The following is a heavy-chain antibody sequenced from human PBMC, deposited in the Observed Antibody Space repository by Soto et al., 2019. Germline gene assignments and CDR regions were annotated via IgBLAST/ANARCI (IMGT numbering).Heavy chain of an antibody. J-gene: IGHJ3*02. V-gene: IGHV1-46*01. CDR1: GYTFTSYY. Sequence: ASVKVSCKASGYTFTSYYMHWVRQAPGQGLEWMGIINPSGGSTSYAQKFQGRVTMTRDTSTSTVYMELSSLRSEDTAVYYCAREPPTLSVDTAMVHDAFDIWGQGTMVTVSS. CDR2: INPSGGST. CDR3: AREPPTLSVDTAMVHDAFDI. D-gene: IGHD5-18*01.